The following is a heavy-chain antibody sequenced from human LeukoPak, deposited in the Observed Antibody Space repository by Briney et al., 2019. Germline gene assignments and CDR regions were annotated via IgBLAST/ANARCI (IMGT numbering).Heavy chain of an antibody. V-gene: IGHV4-4*07. D-gene: IGHD1-1*01. CDR2: IYTSGST. Sequence: TSETLSLTCTVSGGSISSYYWSWIRQPAGKGLEWIGRIYTSGSTNYNPSLKSRVTMSVDTSKNQFSLKLSSVTAADTAVYYCARGHFNLERPWGWFDPWGQGTLVTVSS. J-gene: IGHJ5*02. CDR1: GGSISSYY. CDR3: ARGHFNLERPWGWFDP.